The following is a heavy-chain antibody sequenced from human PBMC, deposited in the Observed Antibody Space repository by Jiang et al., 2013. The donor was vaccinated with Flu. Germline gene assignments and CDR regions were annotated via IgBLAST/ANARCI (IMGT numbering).Heavy chain of an antibody. J-gene: IGHJ4*02. Sequence: STSGVGVGWIRQPPRKALEWLAVIYWDDXKRYSPSLKTRLTITKATSGNHVVLTMTNMDPVDTATYYCAHRLGGYNWNDCYFDYWGQGTLVTVSS. D-gene: IGHD1-1*01. CDR2: IYWDDXK. CDR1: STSGVG. CDR3: AHRLGGYNWNDCYFDY. V-gene: IGHV2-5*02.